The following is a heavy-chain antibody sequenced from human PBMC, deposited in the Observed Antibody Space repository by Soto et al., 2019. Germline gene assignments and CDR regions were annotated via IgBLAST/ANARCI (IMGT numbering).Heavy chain of an antibody. CDR3: ARSSCGSCYYWFDP. CDR1: GYTLTELS. V-gene: IGHV1-24*01. D-gene: IGHD2-15*01. CDR2: FDPEDGET. Sequence: ASVKVSCKVSGYTLTELSMHWVRQAPGKGLEWMGGFDPEDGETIYAQKFQGRVTMTRDTSTSTVYMELSSLRSEDTAVYYCARSSCGSCYYWFDPWGQGTLVTVSS. J-gene: IGHJ5*02.